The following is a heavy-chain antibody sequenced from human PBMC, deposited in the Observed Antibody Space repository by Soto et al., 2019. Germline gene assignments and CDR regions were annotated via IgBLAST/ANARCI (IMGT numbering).Heavy chain of an antibody. J-gene: IGHJ4*02. CDR3: AKDFNWNDRFDY. D-gene: IGHD1-20*01. CDR2: ISYDGSNK. V-gene: IGHV3-30*18. Sequence: QVQLVESGGGVVQPGRSLRLSCAASGFTFSSYGMHWVRQAPGKGLEWVAVISYDGSNKYYADSVKGRFTISRDNSKNTLYLQMNSLRAEDTAVYYCAKDFNWNDRFDYWGQGTLVTVSS. CDR1: GFTFSSYG.